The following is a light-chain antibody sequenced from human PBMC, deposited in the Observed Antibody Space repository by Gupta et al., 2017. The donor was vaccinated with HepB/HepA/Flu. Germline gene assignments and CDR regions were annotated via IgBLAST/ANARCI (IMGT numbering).Light chain of an antibody. Sequence: DIVMTQSPLSLPVTPGEPASISCRSSQSLLHSNGYNYLDWYLQKPGQSPQLRIYLGSNRASGVPDRFSGSGSGTDFTLKISRVEAEDVGVEDCMQALQKVWTCGQGTKREIK. CDR3: MQALQKVWT. CDR1: QSLLHSNGYNY. J-gene: IGKJ2*01. CDR2: LGS. V-gene: IGKV2-28*01.